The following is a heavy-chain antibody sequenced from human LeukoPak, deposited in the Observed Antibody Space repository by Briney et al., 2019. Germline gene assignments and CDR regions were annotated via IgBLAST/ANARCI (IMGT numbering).Heavy chain of an antibody. CDR2: INSDGSST. CDR3: ARMGTVTQSFDY. J-gene: IGHJ4*02. CDR1: GFTFSSYW. Sequence: GGSLRLSCSASGFTFSSYWMHWVRQAPGKGLVWVSRINSDGSSTSYADSVKGRFTISRDNAKNTLYMQMNSLRAEDTAVYYCARMGTVTQSFDYWGQGTLVTVSS. D-gene: IGHD7-27*01. V-gene: IGHV3-74*01.